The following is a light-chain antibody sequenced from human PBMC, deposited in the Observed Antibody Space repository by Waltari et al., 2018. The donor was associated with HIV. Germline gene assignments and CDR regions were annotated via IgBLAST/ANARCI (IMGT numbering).Light chain of an antibody. CDR2: QDT. CDR1: NLGHNY. CDR3: QAWDSGTIV. Sequence: SYDLTQPPSVSVSSGQTATVTCSGFNLGHNYVSGYQQRSGQSPVLVIYQDTKRPPGIPERFFGSTSENTATLTIYETQPLDEAHYSCQAWDSGTIVFGGGTNLTVL. V-gene: IGLV3-1*01. J-gene: IGLJ3*02.